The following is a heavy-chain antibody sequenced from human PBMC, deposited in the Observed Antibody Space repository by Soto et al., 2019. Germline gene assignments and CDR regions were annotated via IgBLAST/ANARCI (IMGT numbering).Heavy chain of an antibody. Sequence: EVQLVESGGGLVKPGGSLRLSCAASGFTFNNYNMNWVRQAPGKGLEWVSCITSSSSYISYADSLKGRFTISRDNAKNSLYLQMHSLRAEDTAVYYCARGTAVAGILLDYWGQGTLVTFSS. V-gene: IGHV3-21*01. D-gene: IGHD6-19*01. CDR2: ITSSSSYI. CDR3: ARGTAVAGILLDY. CDR1: GFTFNNYN. J-gene: IGHJ4*02.